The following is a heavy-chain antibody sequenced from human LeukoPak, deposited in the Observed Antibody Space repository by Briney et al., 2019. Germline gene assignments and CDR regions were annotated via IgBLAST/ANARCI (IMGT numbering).Heavy chain of an antibody. J-gene: IGHJ4*02. CDR1: GFTFSSYW. CDR3: ARERPPYYYDSSGPTGWDY. Sequence: QTGGSLRLSCAASGFTFSSYWMSWVRQAPGKGLEWVANIKQDGSEKYYVDSVKGRFTISRDNAKNSLYLQMNSLRAEDTAVYYCARERPPYYYDSSGPTGWDYWGQGTLVTVSS. CDR2: IKQDGSEK. V-gene: IGHV3-7*01. D-gene: IGHD3-22*01.